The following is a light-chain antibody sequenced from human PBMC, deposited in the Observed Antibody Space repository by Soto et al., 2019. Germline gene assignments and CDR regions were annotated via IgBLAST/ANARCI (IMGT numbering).Light chain of an antibody. CDR3: MQVTHWPSP. J-gene: IGKJ1*01. CDR2: KVS. Sequence: VMTQSPLSLPVTLGQPASISCRSSQSLVYSDGNTYLNWFQQRPGQAPRRLIHKVSNRDSGVPDRFSGSGSGTDFTLKISRVEAEDVGVYYRMQVTHWPSPFGQGTKVDIK. V-gene: IGKV2-30*01. CDR1: QSLVYSDGNTY.